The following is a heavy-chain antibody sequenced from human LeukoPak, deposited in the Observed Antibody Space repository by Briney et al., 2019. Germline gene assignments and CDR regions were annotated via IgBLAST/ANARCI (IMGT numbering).Heavy chain of an antibody. J-gene: IGHJ6*02. CDR1: GFTFSNAW. CDR3: TTLASRSPYYYGMDV. CDR2: IKSKFDGGTT. Sequence: GGSLRLSCAASGFTFSNAWMTWVRQAPGKGLEWVGRIKSKFDGGTTDYAAPVKGRFTISRDDSKNTLYLRMSSLKTEDTAAYYCTTLASRSPYYYGMDVWGQGTTVTVSS. V-gene: IGHV3-15*01.